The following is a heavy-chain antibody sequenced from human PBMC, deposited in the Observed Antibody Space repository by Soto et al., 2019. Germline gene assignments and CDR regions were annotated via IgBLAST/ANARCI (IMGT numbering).Heavy chain of an antibody. CDR2: AKSEINGGAI. CDR3: AADLPDWGAYAFDY. D-gene: IGHD3-16*01. V-gene: IGHV3-15*07. CDR1: GFTFTRAW. J-gene: IGHJ4*01. Sequence: EVQLVESGGDSVQPGGSLRLTCAASGFTFTRAWLNWVRQAPGKGLEWVGRAKSEINGGAIDYAAPVKGRFTISRDASQNPFYLQMNSLRADDTAVYYCAADLPDWGAYAFDYWGHGTQVTVSS.